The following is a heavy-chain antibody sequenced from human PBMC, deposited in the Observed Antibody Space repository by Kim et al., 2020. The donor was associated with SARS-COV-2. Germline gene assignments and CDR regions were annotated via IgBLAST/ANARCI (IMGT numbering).Heavy chain of an antibody. V-gene: IGHV3-21*01. Sequence: GGSLRLSCAASGFTFSSYSMNWVRQAPGKGLEWVSSISSSSSYIYYADSVKGRFTISRDNAKNSLYLQMNSLRAEDTAVYYCARDLNYYGSGSYYNGGGPYYYYGMDVWGQGTTVTVSS. D-gene: IGHD3-10*01. CDR1: GFTFSSYS. J-gene: IGHJ6*02. CDR3: ARDLNYYGSGSYYNGGGPYYYYGMDV. CDR2: ISSSSSYI.